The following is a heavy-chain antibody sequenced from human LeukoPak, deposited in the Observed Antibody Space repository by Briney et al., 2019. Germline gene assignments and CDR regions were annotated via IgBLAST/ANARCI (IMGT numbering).Heavy chain of an antibody. J-gene: IGHJ4*02. CDR3: ATQPSGWYSVDDY. Sequence: GGSLRLSFAASGFTFSNYAMSWVRQAPGKGLEWVSAISGSGGSTYYADSVKGRFTISRDNSKNTLYLQMNSLRAEDTAVYYCATQPSGWYSVDDYWGQGTLVTVSS. CDR2: ISGSGGST. V-gene: IGHV3-23*01. D-gene: IGHD6-19*01. CDR1: GFTFSNYA.